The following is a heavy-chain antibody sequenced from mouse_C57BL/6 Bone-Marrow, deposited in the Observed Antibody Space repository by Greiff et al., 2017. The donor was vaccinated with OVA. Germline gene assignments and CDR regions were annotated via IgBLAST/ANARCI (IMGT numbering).Heavy chain of an antibody. Sequence: EVQLQESGGGLVQPGGSLKLSCAASGFTFSDYGMAWVRQAPRKGPEWVAFISNLAYSIYYADTVTGRFTISRENAKNTLYLEMSSLRSEDTAMYYCARYPIYYYGSSGYFDVWGTGTTVTVSS. CDR3: ARYPIYYYGSSGYFDV. CDR2: ISNLAYSI. J-gene: IGHJ1*03. CDR1: GFTFSDYG. D-gene: IGHD1-1*01. V-gene: IGHV5-15*01.